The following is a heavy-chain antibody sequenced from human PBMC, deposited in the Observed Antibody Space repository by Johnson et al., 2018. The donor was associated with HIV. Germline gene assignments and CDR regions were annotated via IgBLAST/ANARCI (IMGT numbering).Heavy chain of an antibody. CDR3: AREYYYESPEAFDI. J-gene: IGHJ3*02. D-gene: IGHD3-22*01. Sequence: QVQLVESGGGVAQPGRSLRLSCAASGFSFIDYAMIWVRQAPGKGLEWVSYISSSGSTIYYADSVKGRFTISRDNAKNSLYLQMNSLRAEDTAVYYCAREYYYESPEAFDIWGQGTMVTVSS. CDR1: GFSFIDYA. V-gene: IGHV3-11*04. CDR2: ISSSGSTI.